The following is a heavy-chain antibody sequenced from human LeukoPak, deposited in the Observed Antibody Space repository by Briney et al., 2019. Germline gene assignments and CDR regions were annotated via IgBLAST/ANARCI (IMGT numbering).Heavy chain of an antibody. J-gene: IGHJ3*02. CDR3: VKALTDDAFDI. V-gene: IGHV3-64D*06. Sequence: GRSLRLSCSASGFTFSTFPIHWVRQAPGKGLEYFSAISRNGDTTYYADSVKGRFTISRDNSKNTLYLQMSSLRPEDTAVYYCVKALTDDAFDIWGQGTMVTVSS. CDR1: GFTFSTFP. CDR2: ISRNGDTT.